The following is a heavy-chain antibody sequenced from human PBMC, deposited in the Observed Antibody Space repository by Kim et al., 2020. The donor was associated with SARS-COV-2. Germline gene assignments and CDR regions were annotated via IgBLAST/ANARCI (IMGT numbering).Heavy chain of an antibody. CDR3: ARDLMVRGVRGAFDI. V-gene: IGHV1-69*13. Sequence: SVKVSCKASGGTFSSYAISWVRQAPGQGLEWMGGIIPIFGTANYAQKFQGRVTITADESTSTAYMELSSLRSEDTAVYYCARDLMVRGVRGAFDIWGQGTMVTVSS. D-gene: IGHD3-10*01. CDR1: GGTFSSYA. CDR2: IIPIFGTA. J-gene: IGHJ3*02.